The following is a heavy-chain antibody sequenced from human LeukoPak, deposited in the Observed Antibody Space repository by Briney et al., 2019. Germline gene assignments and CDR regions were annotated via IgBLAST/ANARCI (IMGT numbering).Heavy chain of an antibody. CDR2: INRDGSRT. CDR3: ARGGSDTAMAHDY. CDR1: GFTFSNFW. D-gene: IGHD5-18*01. J-gene: IGHJ4*02. V-gene: IGHV3-74*01. Sequence: GGSLRLSCTASGFTFSNFWMGWVRQAPGKGLMWVSRINRDGSRTDYADSVKGRFTISRDDAKNTLYLQVNSLRAEDTAVYFCARGGSDTAMAHDYWGQGTLVTVSS.